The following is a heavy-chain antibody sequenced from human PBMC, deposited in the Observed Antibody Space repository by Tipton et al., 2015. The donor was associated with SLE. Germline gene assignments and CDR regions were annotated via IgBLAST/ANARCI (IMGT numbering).Heavy chain of an antibody. D-gene: IGHD3-22*01. CDR3: TQDQTAGFSAYYWDPFDI. V-gene: IGHV3-23*01. CDR2: ISASGATT. Sequence: GSLRLSCTDSGLSFSNYAMAWVRQAPGKGLEWVSGISASGATTYYAVSVKGRFTVSRDNSKNTVYLEMKSLRVEDTALYYCTQDQTAGFSAYYWDPFDIWGQGTMVTVSS. J-gene: IGHJ3*02. CDR1: GLSFSNYA.